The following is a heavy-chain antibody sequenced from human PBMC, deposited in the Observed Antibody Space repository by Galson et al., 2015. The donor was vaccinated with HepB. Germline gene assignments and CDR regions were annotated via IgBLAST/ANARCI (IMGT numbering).Heavy chain of an antibody. CDR2: FSGSGDNT. J-gene: IGHJ4*02. V-gene: IGHV3-23*01. D-gene: IGHD1-26*01. Sequence: SLRLSCAASGFTFSSYAMSWVRQAPGKGLEWVSTFSGSGDNTRYADSVKGRFTISRDNSKNTLDLQMNSLRAEDTAVYHCAKVGSGSYYNHFDHWGQGALVTVSS. CDR3: AKVGSGSYYNHFDH. CDR1: GFTFSSYA.